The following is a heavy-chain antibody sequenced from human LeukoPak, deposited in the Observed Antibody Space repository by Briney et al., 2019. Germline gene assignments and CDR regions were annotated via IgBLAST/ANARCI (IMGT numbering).Heavy chain of an antibody. CDR2: IFHSGST. CDR3: ARVGYNWNQWFDI. J-gene: IGHJ3*02. V-gene: IGHV4-38-2*02. CDR1: GFSPTLGYF. Sequence: SETLSLICNVSGFSPTLGYFWGWIRQPPGKGLEWIGRIFHSGSTYFNPSLKSRVTLSVDTSKKQFCLLQPSVTAAKTAIYYCARVGYNWNQWFDIWGQGTMVTVSS. D-gene: IGHD1-20*01.